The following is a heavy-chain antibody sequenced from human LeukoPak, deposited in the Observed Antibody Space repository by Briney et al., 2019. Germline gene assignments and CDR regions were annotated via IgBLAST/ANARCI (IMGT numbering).Heavy chain of an antibody. D-gene: IGHD5-18*01. Sequence: SETLSLTCAVYGRSFSGYYWSWIRQPPGKGLEWIGEINHSGSTNYNPSLKSRVTISVDTSKNQFSLKLSSVTAADTAVYYCARASYSYGYWGYFDYWGQGTLVTVSS. CDR2: INHSGST. CDR3: ARASYSYGYWGYFDY. CDR1: GRSFSGYY. J-gene: IGHJ4*02. V-gene: IGHV4-34*01.